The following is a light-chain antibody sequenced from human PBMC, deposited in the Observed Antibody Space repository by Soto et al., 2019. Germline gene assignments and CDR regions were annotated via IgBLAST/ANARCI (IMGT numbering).Light chain of an antibody. V-gene: IGKV3-15*01. J-gene: IGKJ2*01. CDR3: RQYNHWPS. CDR1: PSVGSN. CDR2: DAS. Sequence: EIVMTQSPATLSVSPGESATLSCRASPSVGSNLAWYQQKPGQSPRLLIYDASTRATGIPARFSGGGSGTEVTLTIDSLQSEDFAVYFCRQYNHWPSFGQGT.